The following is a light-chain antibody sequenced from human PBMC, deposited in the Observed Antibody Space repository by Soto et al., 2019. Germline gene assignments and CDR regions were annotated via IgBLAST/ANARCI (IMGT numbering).Light chain of an antibody. Sequence: QSALTQPASVSGSPGQSITISCTGTSSDVGSYNLVSWYQQHPGKAPKLMIYEDSKRPSGVSNRFSGSKSGNTASLTISGLQAVDEADSYCCSYAGSSTYNYVFGTGTKVTVL. CDR3: CSYAGSSTYNYV. CDR2: EDS. CDR1: SSDVGSYNL. V-gene: IGLV2-23*01. J-gene: IGLJ1*01.